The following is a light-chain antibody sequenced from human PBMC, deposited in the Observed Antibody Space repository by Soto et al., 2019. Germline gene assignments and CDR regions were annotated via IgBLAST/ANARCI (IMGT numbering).Light chain of an antibody. J-gene: IGLJ1*01. CDR1: SSDVGGYNY. CDR2: EVS. CDR3: SSYAGSNNFDV. V-gene: IGLV2-8*01. Sequence: QSALTQPPSASGSPGQSVTISCTGTSSDVGGYNYASWYQQHPGKAPKLVIYEVSKRPSGVPDRFSGSKSGNTASLTVSGLQAEDEADYYCSSYAGSNNFDVFGTGTKVTVL.